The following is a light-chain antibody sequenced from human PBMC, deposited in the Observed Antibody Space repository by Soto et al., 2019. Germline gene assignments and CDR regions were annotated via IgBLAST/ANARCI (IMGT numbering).Light chain of an antibody. CDR2: EVS. CDR3: SSYAGSNNFGV. V-gene: IGLV2-8*01. Sequence: QSALTQPPSGSESPGQSVTISCTGTSSDVGGYNYVSWYQQHPGKAPKLMIYEVSKRPSGVPDRFSGSKSGNTASLTVSGLQAEDEAYYYCSSYAGSNNFGVFGTGTKVTVL. J-gene: IGLJ1*01. CDR1: SSDVGGYNY.